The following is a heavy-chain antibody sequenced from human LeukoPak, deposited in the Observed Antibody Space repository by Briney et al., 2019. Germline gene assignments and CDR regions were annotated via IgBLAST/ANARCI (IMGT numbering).Heavy chain of an antibody. CDR1: GFTFDDYG. J-gene: IGHJ5*01. V-gene: IGHV3-20*04. Sequence: SGGSLRLSCATSGFTFDDYGMNWVRQAPGKGLEWVSNINWNGRNVDYADSVKGRFTISRDKAKNSLFLDMTSLRDDDTAVYYCASTVHGSTTDSEGYYPKWFDPWGQGTLVTVSS. D-gene: IGHD3-3*01. CDR2: INWNGRNV. CDR3: ASTVHGSTTDSEGYYPKWFDP.